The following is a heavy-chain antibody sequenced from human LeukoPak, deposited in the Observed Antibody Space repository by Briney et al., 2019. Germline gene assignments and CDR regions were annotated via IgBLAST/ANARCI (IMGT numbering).Heavy chain of an antibody. Sequence: GASVKVSCKASGYTFTGYYMHWVRQXPGQGXXWMGWINPNSGGTNYAQKFQGRVTMTRDTSISTAYMELSRLRSDDTAVYYCARGLNDYGDERGYWGQGTLVTVSS. CDR2: INPNSGGT. CDR3: ARGLNDYGDERGY. J-gene: IGHJ4*02. CDR1: GYTFTGYY. D-gene: IGHD4-17*01. V-gene: IGHV1-2*02.